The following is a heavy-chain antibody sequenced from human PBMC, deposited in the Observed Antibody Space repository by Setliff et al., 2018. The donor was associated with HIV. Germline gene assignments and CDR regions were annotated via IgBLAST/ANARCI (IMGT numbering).Heavy chain of an antibody. V-gene: IGHV1-69*06. Sequence: SVKVSCKASGGAFTSYAFSWVRQAPGQGLAWMGRIIPVYGTTDYAQNFQGRVTLTADKSTSTAYMQLTNLRADDTATYYCVRDLTTIVTRKVFDIWGQGTMVTVSS. J-gene: IGHJ3*02. D-gene: IGHD4-4*01. CDR3: VRDLTTIVTRKVFDI. CDR1: GGAFTSYA. CDR2: IIPVYGTT.